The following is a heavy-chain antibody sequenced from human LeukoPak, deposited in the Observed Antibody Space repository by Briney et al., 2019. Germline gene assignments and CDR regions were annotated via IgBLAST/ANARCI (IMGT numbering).Heavy chain of an antibody. Sequence: SETLSLTCTVSGGSISSSSYYWGWIRQPPGKGLEWIGSIYYSGSTYYNPSPKSRVTISVDTSKNQFSLKLSSVTAADTAVYYCASLQGYSSGWYYFDYWGQGTLVTVSS. CDR2: IYYSGST. D-gene: IGHD6-19*01. V-gene: IGHV4-39*01. J-gene: IGHJ4*02. CDR1: GGSISSSSYY. CDR3: ASLQGYSSGWYYFDY.